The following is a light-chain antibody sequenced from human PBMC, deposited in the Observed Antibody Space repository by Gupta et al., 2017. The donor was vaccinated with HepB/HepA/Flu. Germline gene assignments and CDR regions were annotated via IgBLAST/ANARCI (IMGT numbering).Light chain of an antibody. CDR2: GDS. CDR3: QQDDTSPHS. Sequence: EIVLTQSPGTMSLFAGETATLSCRASQRLSTYSLAWYQQRPGQAPRLLTYGDSKRASGIPDRFNGSGFGSDFSLTIRRLESEDFAVYFCQQDDTSPHSFGGGTTVEIK. V-gene: IGKV3-20*01. J-gene: IGKJ4*02. CDR1: QRLSTYS.